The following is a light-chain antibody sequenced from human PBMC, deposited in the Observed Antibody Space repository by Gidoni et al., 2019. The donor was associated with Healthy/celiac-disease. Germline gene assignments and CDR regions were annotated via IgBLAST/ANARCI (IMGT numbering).Light chain of an antibody. CDR3: QQYNSYSPLT. CDR2: DAS. J-gene: IGKJ4*01. V-gene: IGKV1-5*01. Sequence: DIQMTQSPSTLSASVGDRVTITCRASQSISSWLAWYQQKPGKATKLLIYDASSLESGVPSRFSGSGSGTEFTLTISSLQPDDFATYYCQQYNSYSPLTFXGXTKVEIK. CDR1: QSISSW.